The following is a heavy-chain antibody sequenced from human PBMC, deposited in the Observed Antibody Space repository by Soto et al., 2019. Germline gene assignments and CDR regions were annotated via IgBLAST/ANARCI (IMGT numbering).Heavy chain of an antibody. Sequence: SETLSLTCTVSGGSISSYYWSWIRQPPGKGLEWIGYIYYSGSTNYNPSLKSRVTISVDTSKNQFSLKLSSVTAADTAVYYCARDASYTGITGTTFYGMDVWGQGTTVTAP. D-gene: IGHD1-7*01. CDR3: ARDASYTGITGTTFYGMDV. J-gene: IGHJ6*02. CDR2: IYYSGST. V-gene: IGHV4-59*01. CDR1: GGSISSYY.